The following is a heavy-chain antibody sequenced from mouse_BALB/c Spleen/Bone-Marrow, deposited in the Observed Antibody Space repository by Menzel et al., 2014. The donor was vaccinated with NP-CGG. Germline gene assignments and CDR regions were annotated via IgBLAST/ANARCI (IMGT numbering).Heavy chain of an antibody. CDR2: IDPANVNT. J-gene: IGHJ3*01. CDR1: DFNIKDAY. V-gene: IGHV14-3*02. Sequence: QLQQSGAELVKPGASVKLSCTASDFNIKDAYMHWVKQRPEQGLEWIGRIDPANVNTKYDAKFQGKATITADTSSNTAYLLLSSLTSEDTAVYYCAVYYYGRSSFAYWGQGTLVTVSA. CDR3: AVYYYGRSSFAY. D-gene: IGHD1-1*01.